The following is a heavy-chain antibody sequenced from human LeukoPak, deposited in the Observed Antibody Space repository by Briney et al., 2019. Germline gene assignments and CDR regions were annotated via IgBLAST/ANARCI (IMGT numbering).Heavy chain of an antibody. CDR3: AKGLRFLEWLPDY. D-gene: IGHD3-3*01. CDR1: GFTFDDYA. J-gene: IGHJ4*02. V-gene: IGHV3-43*02. Sequence: GGSLRLSCAASGFTFDDYAMHWVRQAPGKGLEWVSLISGDGSSTYYADSVKGRFTISRDNSRNSLYLQMNGLRTEDTALYYCAKGLRFLEWLPDYWGQGTLVTVSS. CDR2: ISGDGSST.